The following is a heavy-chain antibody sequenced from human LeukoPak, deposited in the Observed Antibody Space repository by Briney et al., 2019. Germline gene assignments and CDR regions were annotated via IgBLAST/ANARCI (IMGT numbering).Heavy chain of an antibody. Sequence: GGSLRLSCAASRFTFSGYAMSWVRQAPGKGLEWVSTITGSGDTTYYADSVKGRFTISRDNSKNTLYLQMNSLRAEGTAVYYCAKARGYCSGGTCYSGFDYWGQGTLVTVSS. CDR2: ITGSGDTT. V-gene: IGHV3-23*01. D-gene: IGHD2-15*01. J-gene: IGHJ4*02. CDR1: RFTFSGYA. CDR3: AKARGYCSGGTCYSGFDY.